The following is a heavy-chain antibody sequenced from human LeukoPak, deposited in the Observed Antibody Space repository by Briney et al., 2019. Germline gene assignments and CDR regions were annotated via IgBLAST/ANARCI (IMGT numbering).Heavy chain of an antibody. D-gene: IGHD3-10*01. J-gene: IGHJ4*02. CDR2: ISGSGAGT. Sequence: GGSLRLSCAASAFTFSSYGMGWVRQAPGKGLDWVSSISGSGAGTYYADSVKGRFTISRDNAKNSLYLQMNSLRAEDTAVYYCARDPWGSGSRYFDYWGQGTLVTVSS. V-gene: IGHV3-23*01. CDR3: ARDPWGSGSRYFDY. CDR1: AFTFSSYG.